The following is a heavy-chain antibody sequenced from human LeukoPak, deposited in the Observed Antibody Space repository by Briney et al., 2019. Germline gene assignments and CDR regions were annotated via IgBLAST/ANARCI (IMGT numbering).Heavy chain of an antibody. CDR1: GFTFSSYS. J-gene: IGHJ6*03. CDR3: ARYYDFWSSYSSYYYMDV. V-gene: IGHV3-21*01. Sequence: GGSLRLSCAASGFTFSSYSMSWVRQAPGKGLEWVSVISGSGGDTFYADSVKGRVTISRDNAKNSLYLQMNSLRAEDTAVYYCARYYDFWSSYSSYYYMDVWGKGTTVTVSS. D-gene: IGHD3-3*01. CDR2: ISGSGGDT.